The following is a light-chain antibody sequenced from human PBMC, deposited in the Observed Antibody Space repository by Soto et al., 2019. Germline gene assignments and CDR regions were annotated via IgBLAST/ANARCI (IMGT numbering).Light chain of an antibody. CDR3: QQRSSWPLT. CDR2: DTS. CDR1: QSVRNL. V-gene: IGKV3-11*01. Sequence: EIVLTQSPATLSLSPGERATLSCRASQSVRNLLAWYQQKPGQAPRLLIYDTSNRATGIPARFSGSGSVTDFTLTVSSLEPEDFAVYYCQQRSSWPLTFGGGTKVEIK. J-gene: IGKJ4*01.